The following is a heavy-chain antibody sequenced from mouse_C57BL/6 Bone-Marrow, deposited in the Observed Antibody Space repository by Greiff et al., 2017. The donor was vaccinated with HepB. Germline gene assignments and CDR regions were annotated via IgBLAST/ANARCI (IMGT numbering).Heavy chain of an antibody. J-gene: IGHJ1*03. CDR1: GYTFTDYN. CDR3: AREGSYWYFDV. Sequence: EVKLVESGPELVKPGASVKIPCKAFGYTFTDYNMDWVKQSHGQSLEWIGDINPNNGGTIYNQKFKGKATLTVDKSSSTAYMELRSLTSEDTAVYYCAREGSYWYFDVWGTGTTVTVSS. V-gene: IGHV1-18*01. CDR2: INPNNGGT.